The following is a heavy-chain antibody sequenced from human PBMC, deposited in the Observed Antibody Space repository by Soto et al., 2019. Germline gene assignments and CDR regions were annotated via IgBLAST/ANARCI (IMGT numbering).Heavy chain of an antibody. CDR2: ISAYNGNT. J-gene: IGHJ5*02. CDR1: GYTFTSYG. Sequence: QVQLVQSGAEVKKPGASVKVSCKASGYTFTSYGISWVRQAPGQGLEWMGWISAYNGNTNYAQKLQGRVTMTTDTSTSTAYMELRSMRSDDKAVYYCARARLDIAARTFGWFDPWGQGTLVTVSS. CDR3: ARARLDIAARTFGWFDP. D-gene: IGHD6-6*01. V-gene: IGHV1-18*04.